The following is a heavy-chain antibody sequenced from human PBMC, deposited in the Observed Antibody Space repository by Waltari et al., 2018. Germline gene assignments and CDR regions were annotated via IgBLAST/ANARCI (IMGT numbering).Heavy chain of an antibody. V-gene: IGHV1-69*11. CDR3: ASHFYCSSTSCPNWFDP. Sequence: QVQLVQSGAEVKKPGSSVKVSCKASGGTFSSYAISWVRQAPGQGLEWMGGCVPILGTANSSRKCQVRVTITADESTSTAYLELRSLRSEDTAVYYCASHFYCSSTSCPNWFDPWGQGTLVTVSS. CDR1: GGTFSSYA. D-gene: IGHD2-2*01. J-gene: IGHJ5*02. CDR2: CVPILGTA.